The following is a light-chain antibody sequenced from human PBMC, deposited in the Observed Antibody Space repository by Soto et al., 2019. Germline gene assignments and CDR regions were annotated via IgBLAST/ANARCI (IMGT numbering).Light chain of an antibody. CDR3: QSYDRSLSGSRV. Sequence: QSVLAPPPSGYWAPGQSVTISCTGSSSNIGAGYDVHWYQQLPGTAPKLLIYDNTNRPSGVPDRFSGSKSGTSASLAITGLQAEDEADYYCQSYDRSLSGSRVFGTGTKVTVL. CDR1: SSNIGAGYD. J-gene: IGLJ1*01. V-gene: IGLV1-40*01. CDR2: DNT.